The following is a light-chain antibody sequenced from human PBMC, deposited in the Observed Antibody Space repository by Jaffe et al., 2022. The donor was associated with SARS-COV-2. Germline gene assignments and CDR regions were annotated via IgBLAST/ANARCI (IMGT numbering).Light chain of an antibody. CDR1: SSDVGSSNY. J-gene: IGLJ1*01. V-gene: IGLV2-8*01. CDR2: EVN. Sequence: QSALTQPPSASGSPGQSVTISCTGTSSDVGSSNYVSWYQQHPGKAPKLMIYEVNKWPSGVPYRFSGSKSGNTASLTVSGLQAEDEAYYYCSSYAGSNNFIVFGSGTKVTVL. CDR3: SSYAGSNNFIV.